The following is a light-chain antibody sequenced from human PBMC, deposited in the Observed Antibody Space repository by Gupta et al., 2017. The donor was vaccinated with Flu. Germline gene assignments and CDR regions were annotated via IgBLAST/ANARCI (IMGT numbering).Light chain of an antibody. J-gene: IGKJ4*01. Sequence: EIQMTHSPSSLSASIGDRVIITCQASQDVSNYVNWYQLKPGKAPKVLIYDASNMEAGVPPRFSGSGSGTDFTFTISSLQPEDVASYFCQQWNALPLTFGGGTKLEIK. CDR3: QQWNALPLT. CDR1: QDVSNY. CDR2: DAS. V-gene: IGKV1-33*01.